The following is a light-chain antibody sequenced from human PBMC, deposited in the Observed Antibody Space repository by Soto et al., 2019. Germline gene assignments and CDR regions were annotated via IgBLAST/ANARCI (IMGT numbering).Light chain of an antibody. J-gene: IGKJ2*01. Sequence: DIQMTQSPSSLSASVGDRVTITCRASQTISTYLNWYQQKPGKAPKLLIYAASSLHSGVPSRFSGSGYLTDFNLAVSSLQPEDFATYYCQQSHGIPYTFGQGTRVEIK. CDR2: AAS. CDR1: QTISTY. V-gene: IGKV1-39*01. CDR3: QQSHGIPYT.